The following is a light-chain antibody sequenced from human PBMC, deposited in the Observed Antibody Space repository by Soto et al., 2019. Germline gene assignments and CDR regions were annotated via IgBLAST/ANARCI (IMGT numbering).Light chain of an antibody. CDR1: QDVSNY. J-gene: IGKJ5*01. V-gene: IGKV1-33*01. CDR3: QQYSNLIT. CDR2: DAS. Sequence: DIQMTQSPPSLSASVVDRVTRTCQASQDVSNYLNWYQQKLGKAPKLLIYDASNLETGVPSRFSGSGSGTYFSFTISSLQPEDFATYYCQQYSNLITFGQGTRLEIK.